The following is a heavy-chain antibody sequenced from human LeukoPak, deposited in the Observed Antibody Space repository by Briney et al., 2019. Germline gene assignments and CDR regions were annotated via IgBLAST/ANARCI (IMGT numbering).Heavy chain of an antibody. CDR3: ARSKGTYYYYGMDV. V-gene: IGHV3-30-3*01. CDR2: ISYDGSNE. Sequence: PGRSLRLSCAASGFTFSSYAMHWVRQAPGKGLEWVAVISYDGSNEYYADSVKGRFTISRDNSKNTLYLQMNSLRAEDTAVYYCARSKGTYYYYGMDVWGQGTTVSVS. D-gene: IGHD3-3*01. J-gene: IGHJ6*02. CDR1: GFTFSSYA.